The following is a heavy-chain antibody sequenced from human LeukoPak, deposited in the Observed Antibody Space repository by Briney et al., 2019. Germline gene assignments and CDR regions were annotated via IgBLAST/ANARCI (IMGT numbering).Heavy chain of an antibody. CDR1: GGSISGYY. V-gene: IGHV4-59*08. D-gene: IGHD2-15*01. J-gene: IGHJ6*02. Sequence: SETLSLTCTVSGGSISGYYWSWVRQTPGKGLEWIGYVYYRGSTSYNPSLRSRVTISVDTSKNQFSLRLSSVTAAATAVYYSARRLPGYYYYMDVWGQGTTVTVSS. CDR2: VYYRGST. CDR3: ARRLPGYYYYMDV.